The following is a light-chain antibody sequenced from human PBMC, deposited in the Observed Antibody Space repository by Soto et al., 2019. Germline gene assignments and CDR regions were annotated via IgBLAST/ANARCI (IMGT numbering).Light chain of an antibody. Sequence: EIVLTQSPGTLSLSPGERATLSCRASQSVSSSYLAWYQQKPGQSPRLLIYGASSRATSIQDRFSGSGSGIAVTLTISSLEHEYFAVYYCQQYGSSPPYTFGQGPKLEIK. J-gene: IGKJ2*01. CDR3: QQYGSSPPYT. V-gene: IGKV3-20*01. CDR1: QSVSSSY. CDR2: GAS.